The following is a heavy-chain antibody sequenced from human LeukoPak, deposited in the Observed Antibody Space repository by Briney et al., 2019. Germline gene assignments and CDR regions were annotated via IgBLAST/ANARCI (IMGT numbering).Heavy chain of an antibody. CDR1: GGSISSSSYY. Sequence: PSETLSLTCTVSGGSISSSSYYWGWIRQPPGKGLEWIGSIYYSGSTYYNPSLKSRVTISVDTSKNQFSLKLSSVTAADTAVYYCAREGGFSAPHYYYYYMDVWGKGTTVTVSS. V-gene: IGHV4-39*07. J-gene: IGHJ6*03. CDR2: IYYSGST. CDR3: AREGGFSAPHYYYYYMDV. D-gene: IGHD3-10*01.